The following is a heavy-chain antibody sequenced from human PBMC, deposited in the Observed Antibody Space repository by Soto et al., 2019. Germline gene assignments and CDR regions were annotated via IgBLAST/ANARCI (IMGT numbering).Heavy chain of an antibody. D-gene: IGHD3-3*01. CDR2: IYTSGST. J-gene: IGHJ6*02. V-gene: IGHV4-4*07. CDR3: ARDRADSEVWSGSYAMDV. CDR1: GGSISSYY. Sequence: PSETMSLTCTVSGGSISSYYWSWIRQPAGKGLEWIGRIYTSGSTNYNPSLKSRVTMSVDTSKNQFSLKLSSGTAADTAVYYCARDRADSEVWSGSYAMDVGGQGTTFT.